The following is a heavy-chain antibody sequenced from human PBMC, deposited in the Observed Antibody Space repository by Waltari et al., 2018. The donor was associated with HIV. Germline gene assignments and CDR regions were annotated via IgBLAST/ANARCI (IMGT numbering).Heavy chain of an antibody. V-gene: IGHV1-8*02. CDR1: GYIFMNFD. Sequence: QVHLVQSGPEVKRPGASVKISCKGYGYIFMNFDVNWVRAASGQGPEWLGWMNPNSGNTAAPYIFEERVTMTRDVSTDTAYMEMSGLTPEDTAIYYCARNSSAKGNRYFYYGLDVWGQGTPVTV. J-gene: IGHJ6*02. CDR3: ARNSSAKGNRYFYYGLDV. CDR2: MNPNSGNT. D-gene: IGHD3-22*01.